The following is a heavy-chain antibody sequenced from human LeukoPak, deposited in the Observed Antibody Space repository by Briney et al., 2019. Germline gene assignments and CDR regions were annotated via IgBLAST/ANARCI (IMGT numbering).Heavy chain of an antibody. CDR2: IYYSGST. V-gene: IGHV4-39*07. CDR3: ARTVQLGPPPPLFGYYYMDV. D-gene: IGHD1-1*01. CDR1: GGSISTSSYY. Sequence: SETLSLTCTVSGGSISTSSYYWSWIRQPPGKGLECIGNIYYSGSTYSNPSLKSRVTISVDTSKNQYSLKQSPVTAAATAVYFGARTVQLGPPPPLFGYYYMDVWGKGTTVTVSS. J-gene: IGHJ6*03.